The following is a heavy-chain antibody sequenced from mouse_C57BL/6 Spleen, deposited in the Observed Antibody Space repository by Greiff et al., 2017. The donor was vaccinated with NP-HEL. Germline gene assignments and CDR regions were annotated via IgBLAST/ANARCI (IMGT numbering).Heavy chain of an antibody. CDR2: IYPGDGDT. V-gene: IGHV1-80*01. Sequence: VQLVESGAELVKPGASVKISCKASGYAFSSYWMNWVKQRPGKGLEWIGQIYPGDGDTNYNGKFKGKATLTADKSSSTAYMQLSSLTSEDSAVYFCARGEVGPYYFDYWGQGTTLTVSS. CDR1: GYAFSSYW. J-gene: IGHJ2*01. CDR3: ARGEVGPYYFDY. D-gene: IGHD4-1*01.